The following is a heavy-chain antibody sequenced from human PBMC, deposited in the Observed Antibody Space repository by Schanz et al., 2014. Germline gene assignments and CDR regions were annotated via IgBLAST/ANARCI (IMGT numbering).Heavy chain of an antibody. D-gene: IGHD6-13*01. CDR3: ARDGVDAAAGGNY. Sequence: QVQLVESGGGVVQPGRSLRLSCAASGITLSAYGMHWVRQAPGKGLEWVAVIWYDGNNKYYADSVKGRFTISRDNSKNTLYLQMNSLRAEDTAVYYCARDGVDAAAGGNYWGQGTLVTVSS. J-gene: IGHJ4*02. CDR2: IWYDGNNK. V-gene: IGHV3-33*08. CDR1: GITLSAYG.